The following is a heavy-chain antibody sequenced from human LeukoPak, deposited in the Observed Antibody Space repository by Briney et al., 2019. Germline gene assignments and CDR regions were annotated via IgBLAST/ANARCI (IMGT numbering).Heavy chain of an antibody. J-gene: IGHJ5*02. CDR2: IYYSGST. V-gene: IGHV4-59*08. CDR1: GGSISSYY. CDR3: ARRIITMVRGVINNWFDP. Sequence: SETLSLTCTVSGGSISSYYWSWVRQPPGKGLEWIGYIYYSGSTNYNPSLTSRVTISVDTSKNQFSLKLSSVTAADTAVYYCARRIITMVRGVINNWFDPWGQGTLVTVSS. D-gene: IGHD3-10*01.